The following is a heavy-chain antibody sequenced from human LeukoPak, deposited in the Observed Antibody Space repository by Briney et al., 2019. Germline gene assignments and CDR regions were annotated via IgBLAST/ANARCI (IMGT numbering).Heavy chain of an antibody. Sequence: PSQTLSLTCTVSGGSISSGGYYWSWIRQHPGKGLEWIGYIYYSGSTYYNPSLKSRVTISVDTSKNQFSLKLSSVTAADTAVYYCASLRTAPDYFDYWGQGTLVTVSS. CDR2: IYYSGST. CDR3: ASLRTAPDYFDY. J-gene: IGHJ4*02. V-gene: IGHV4-31*03. CDR1: GGSISSGGYY.